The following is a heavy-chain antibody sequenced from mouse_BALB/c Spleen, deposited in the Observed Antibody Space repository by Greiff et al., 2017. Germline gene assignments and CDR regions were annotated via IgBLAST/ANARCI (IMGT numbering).Heavy chain of an antibody. V-gene: IGHV8-12*01. Sequence: QVTLKVSGPGILQPSQTLSLTCSFSGFSLSTSGMGVSWIRQPSGKGLEWLAHIYWDDDKRYNPSLKSRLTISKDTSRNQVFLKITSVDTADTATYYCARRIYYGYDGFAYWGQGTLVTVSA. CDR3: ARRIYYGYDGFAY. D-gene: IGHD2-2*01. CDR2: IYWDDDK. CDR1: GFSLSTSGMG. J-gene: IGHJ3*01.